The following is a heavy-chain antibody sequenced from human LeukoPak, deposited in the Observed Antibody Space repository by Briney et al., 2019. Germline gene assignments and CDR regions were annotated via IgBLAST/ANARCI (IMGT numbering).Heavy chain of an antibody. Sequence: ASVKVSCKASGYTFTGYYMHWVRQAPGQGLEWMGWINPNSGGTNYAQKFQGRVTMTRDTSISTAYMELSRLRSDDTAVYYCARVRSAMIVVHGFDYWGQGTLVTVSS. V-gene: IGHV1-2*02. CDR3: ARVRSAMIVVHGFDY. D-gene: IGHD3-22*01. J-gene: IGHJ4*02. CDR2: INPNSGGT. CDR1: GYTFTGYY.